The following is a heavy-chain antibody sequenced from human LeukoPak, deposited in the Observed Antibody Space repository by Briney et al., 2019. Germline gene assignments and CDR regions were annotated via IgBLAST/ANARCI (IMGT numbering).Heavy chain of an antibody. CDR2: FCGNGVNT. J-gene: IGHJ4*02. CDR3: AKRLSSGYFYFDY. Sequence: GGSLRLSCAASGFSFAIHAMTWVRQAPGKGLGRGSTFCGNGVNTYYADSVKGRFTISRDNSKNALYVQMNSLRAEDTAVYYCAKRLSSGYFYFDYWGQGTLVTVSS. D-gene: IGHD6-19*01. V-gene: IGHV3-23*01. CDR1: GFSFAIHA.